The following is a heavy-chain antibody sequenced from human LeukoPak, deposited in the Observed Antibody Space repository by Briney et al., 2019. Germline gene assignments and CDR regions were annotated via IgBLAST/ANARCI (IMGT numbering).Heavy chain of an antibody. Sequence: GGSLRLSCAASGFTFSSHEMNWVRQAPGKGLEWVSYISSSGSTINYADSVKGRFTISRDNAKNSLYLQMNSLRAEDTAVYYCARGRTTLWVDYWGQGTLVTVSS. V-gene: IGHV3-48*03. CDR2: ISSSGSTI. D-gene: IGHD2/OR15-2a*01. CDR3: ARGRTTLWVDY. CDR1: GFTFSSHE. J-gene: IGHJ4*02.